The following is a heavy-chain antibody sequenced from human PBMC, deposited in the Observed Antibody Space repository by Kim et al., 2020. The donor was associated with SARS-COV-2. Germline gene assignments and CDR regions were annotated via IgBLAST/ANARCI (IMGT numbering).Heavy chain of an antibody. CDR1: GFTVSSYY. D-gene: IGHD6-13*01. CDR3: VRDIAAAGGY. J-gene: IGHJ4*02. Sequence: GGSLRLSCAASGFTVSSYYMSWVRQAPGKGLEWVSVIYSGGSTYYADSVKDRFTISRDNSKNTLYLQMNSLRAEDTAVYYCVRDIAAAGGYWGQGTLVTVSS. V-gene: IGHV3-66*01. CDR2: IYSGGST.